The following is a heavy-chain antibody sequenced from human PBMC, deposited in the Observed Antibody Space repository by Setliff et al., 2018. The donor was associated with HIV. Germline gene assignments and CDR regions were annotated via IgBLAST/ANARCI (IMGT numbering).Heavy chain of an antibody. CDR3: AKSGVRPHPSHDYYYYGMDV. CDR2: ISSTGTYI. Sequence: GGSLRLSCAASGFNFSTHTMNWIRQAPGKGLEWVSSISSTGTYIYYADSMKGRFTISRDNAKNSLYLQMNSLRAEDTAVYYCAKSGVRPHPSHDYYYYGMDVWGQGTTVTVSS. D-gene: IGHD1-1*01. J-gene: IGHJ6*02. CDR1: GFNFSTHT. V-gene: IGHV3-21*01.